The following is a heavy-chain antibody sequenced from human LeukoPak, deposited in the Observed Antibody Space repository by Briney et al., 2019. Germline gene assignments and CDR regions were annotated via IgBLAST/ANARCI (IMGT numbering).Heavy chain of an antibody. CDR3: ARDIMVMTYYYYYGMDV. CDR1: GYTFTSYY. CDR2: INPSGGST. J-gene: IGHJ6*02. V-gene: IGHV1-46*01. D-gene: IGHD2-21*02. Sequence: ASVKVSCKASGYTFTSYYMHWVRQAPGQGLEWMGIINPSGGSTTYAQKFQGRVTMTRDTSTSTVYMELNSLRSEDTAVYYCARDIMVMTYYYYYGMDVWGQGTTVTVPS.